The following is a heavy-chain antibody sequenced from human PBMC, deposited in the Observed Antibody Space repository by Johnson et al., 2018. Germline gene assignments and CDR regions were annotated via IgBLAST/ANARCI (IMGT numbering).Heavy chain of an antibody. Sequence: VQLQESGGGLVQXGESLKVSCVGSGFTLSGSAMHWVRQAPGKGLEWVGRITMQPTGYGTLYAASLKGRFVISRDNSKNTVYLEMSSLKNEDTAVYYCTGLRDDFHYWGQGTLVTVSS. D-gene: IGHD3-3*01. CDR2: ITMQPTGYGT. CDR3: TGLRDDFHY. J-gene: IGHJ1*01. V-gene: IGHV3-73*02. CDR1: GFTLSGSA.